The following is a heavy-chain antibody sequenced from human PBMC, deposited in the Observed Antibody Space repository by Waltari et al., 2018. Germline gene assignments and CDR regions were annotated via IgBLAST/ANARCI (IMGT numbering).Heavy chain of an antibody. CDR3: AREDIVVVPAAFYYYYMDV. V-gene: IGHV1-69*14. J-gene: IGHJ6*03. D-gene: IGHD2-2*01. CDR1: GGTFSSYA. Sequence: QVQLVQSGAEVKKPGSSVKVSCKASGGTFSSYAISWVRQAPGQGLEWMGGIIPIFGTANYAQKFQGRVTITADKSTSTAYMELSSLRSEDTAVYYCAREDIVVVPAAFYYYYMDVWGKGTTVTISS. CDR2: IIPIFGTA.